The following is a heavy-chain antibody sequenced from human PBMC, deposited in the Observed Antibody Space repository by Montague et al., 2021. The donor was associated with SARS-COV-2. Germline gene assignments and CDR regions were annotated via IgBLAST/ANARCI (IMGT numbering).Heavy chain of an antibody. CDR2: IDSGGYN. CDR1: GGSINSITYY. CDR3: ARVLGEVTDY. V-gene: IGHV4-61*02. J-gene: IGHJ4*02. Sequence: TLSLTCTVSGGSINSITYYWSWIRQPAGKGLEWIGRIDSGGYNNYNLSLKSRVTMSMDTSKNHFFLISTSLTAADTAVYYCARVLGEVTDYWGQGTLVTVSS. D-gene: IGHD2-21*01.